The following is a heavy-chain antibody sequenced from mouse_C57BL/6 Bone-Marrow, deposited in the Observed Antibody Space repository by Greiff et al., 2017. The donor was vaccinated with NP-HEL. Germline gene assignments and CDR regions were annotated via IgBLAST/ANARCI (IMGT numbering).Heavy chain of an antibody. J-gene: IGHJ2*01. CDR2: IRLKSEKYAT. CDR3: TGPYDYDSY. Sequence: EVYLVETGGGVVQPGGTMKLSRVASGITLSNHRMNRVCQSPEKGVEGGAQIRLKSEKYATHYEESVKGKFTISRDDTKISVYLQMNNLRAEDTGIYYCTGPYDYDSYWGQGTTLTVSS. CDR1: GITLSNHR. V-gene: IGHV6-3*01. D-gene: IGHD2-4*01.